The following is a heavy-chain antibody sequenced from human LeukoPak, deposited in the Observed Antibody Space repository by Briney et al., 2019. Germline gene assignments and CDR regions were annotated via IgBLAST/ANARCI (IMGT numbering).Heavy chain of an antibody. Sequence: GVSLTLSCAASGFTFSSYWMHWVRQDPGNGLVWVSHINNDGSITNYADSVKGRFTISRDNARNSLSLQMSNLRVEDTAVYYCVRDLWARGETTAIGPFDPWGQGTLVIVSS. J-gene: IGHJ5*02. D-gene: IGHD3-16*01. CDR3: VRDLWARGETTAIGPFDP. CDR1: GFTFSSYW. V-gene: IGHV3-74*01. CDR2: INNDGSIT.